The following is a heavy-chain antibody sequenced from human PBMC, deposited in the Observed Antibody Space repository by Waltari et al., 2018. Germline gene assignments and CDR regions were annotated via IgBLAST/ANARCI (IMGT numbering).Heavy chain of an antibody. Sequence: QVQLVQSGAEVKKPGASVKVSCKASGYTFTGYYVHWVRQAPGQGLEWMGKTNPNTGGTNYAQKFQGRVTMTRDTSISTAHMELSRLRSDDTAVYYCVRGDSGNPRDYWGQGTLVTVSS. CDR3: VRGDSGNPRDY. J-gene: IGHJ4*02. CDR1: GYTFTGYY. D-gene: IGHD1-26*01. V-gene: IGHV1-2*02. CDR2: TNPNTGGT.